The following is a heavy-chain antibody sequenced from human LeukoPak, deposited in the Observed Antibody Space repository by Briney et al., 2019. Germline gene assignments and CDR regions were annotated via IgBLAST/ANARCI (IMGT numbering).Heavy chain of an antibody. V-gene: IGHV4-34*01. J-gene: IGHJ6*03. CDR2: INHSGST. CDR3: AREPRYYGYYYYMDF. CDR1: GGSFSGYY. D-gene: IGHD3-10*01. Sequence: SETPSLTCAVYGGSFSGYYGSWIRQPPGKGLERIGEINHSGSTNYNPSLKSRVTMSVDTSKNQFSLKLSSVTAADTAVYYCAREPRYYGYYYYMDFWGKGTTVTISS.